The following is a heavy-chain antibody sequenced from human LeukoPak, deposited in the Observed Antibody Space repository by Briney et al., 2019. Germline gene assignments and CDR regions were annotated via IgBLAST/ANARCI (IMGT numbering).Heavy chain of an antibody. V-gene: IGHV1-8*03. D-gene: IGHD3-3*01. CDR2: MNPNSGNT. CDR3: ARGQVDFWSGYYGD. Sequence: ASVKVSCKASGYTFTSYDINWVRQATGQGLEWMGWMNPNSGNTGYAQKFQGRVTITRNTSISTAYMELSSLRSEDTAVYYCARGQVDFWSGYYGDWGQGTLVTVSS. J-gene: IGHJ4*02. CDR1: GYTFTSYD.